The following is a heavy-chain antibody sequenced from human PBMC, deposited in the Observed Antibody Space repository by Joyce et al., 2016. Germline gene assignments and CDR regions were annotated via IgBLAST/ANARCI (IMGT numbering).Heavy chain of an antibody. D-gene: IGHD2-2*01. CDR3: AREGYAGVQH. CDR1: GFTFSTYT. J-gene: IGHJ1*01. V-gene: IGHV3-30*04. CDR2: ISYDGRNK. Sequence: QVQLVESGGGVVQPGRSMRSSCVVSGFTFSTYTMHWVRQAPGKQLEWVGFISYDGRNKYYADSVKGRITISRDNSKNTLYLQMNSLRVDDTAVYYCAREGYAGVQHWGQGTLVTVS.